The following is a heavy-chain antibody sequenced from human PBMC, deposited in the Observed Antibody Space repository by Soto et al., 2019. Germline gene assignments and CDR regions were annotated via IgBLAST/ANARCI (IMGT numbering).Heavy chain of an antibody. CDR2: ISSSGNII. J-gene: IGHJ4*02. Sequence: KPVGSLRLSCAGSGFTFSDYYMSWIRHSPGKGLEWVSYISSSGNIIYYADSVKGRFTISRDNAKNSLYLQMNSLRAEDTAVYYCARDLGYYASDGYFDYWGQGTLVSVSS. CDR1: GFTFSDYY. V-gene: IGHV3-11*01. D-gene: IGHD3-22*01. CDR3: ARDLGYYASDGYFDY.